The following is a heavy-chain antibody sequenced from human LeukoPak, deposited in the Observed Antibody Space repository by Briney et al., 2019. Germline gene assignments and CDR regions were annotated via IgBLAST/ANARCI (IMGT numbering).Heavy chain of an antibody. CDR1: GDGVSSDSVA. J-gene: IGHJ4*02. Sequence: SQTLSLTCAISGDGVSSDSVAWSWIRQSPSRGLGWLGRTDYRSTGYNDYAVSVKSRITINPDTSKNQCCLQLNSVTPEDTAGYYCARSSGSHSDYWGQGTLVTVSS. CDR2: TDYRSTGYN. V-gene: IGHV6-1*01. D-gene: IGHD1-26*01. CDR3: ARSSGSHSDY.